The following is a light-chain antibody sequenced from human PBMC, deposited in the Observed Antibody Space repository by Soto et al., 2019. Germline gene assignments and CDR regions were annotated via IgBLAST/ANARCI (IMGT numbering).Light chain of an antibody. CDR3: QQYNNWPPYP. CDR1: QSVSSN. J-gene: IGKJ2*01. V-gene: IGKV3-15*01. Sequence: EIVMTQSPATLSVSPGGRATLSCRASQSVSSNLAWYQQKPGQAPRLLIYGASTRATGIPARFSGSGSGTEFTLTISSLQSEDFAVYYCQQYNNWPPYPFGQGTKVDIK. CDR2: GAS.